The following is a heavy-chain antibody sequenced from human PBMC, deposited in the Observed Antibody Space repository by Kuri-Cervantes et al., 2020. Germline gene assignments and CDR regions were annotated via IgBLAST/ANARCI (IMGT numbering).Heavy chain of an antibody. CDR2: IKQDGSEK. V-gene: IGHV3-7*04. CDR3: ARCSSSTVY. CDR1: GFTFSSYG. Sequence: GESLKISCATSGFTFSSYGMHWVRQAPGKGLEWVANIKQDGSEKYYVDSVEGRFTISRDNAKNSLYLQMNSLRAEDTAVYYCARCSSSTVYWGQGTLVTVSS. J-gene: IGHJ4*02. D-gene: IGHD6-13*01.